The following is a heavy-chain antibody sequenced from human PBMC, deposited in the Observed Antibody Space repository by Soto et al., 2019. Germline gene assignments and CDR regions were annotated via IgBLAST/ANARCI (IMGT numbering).Heavy chain of an antibody. D-gene: IGHD5-12*01. V-gene: IGHV3-23*01. CDR2: VSDSGGTT. Sequence: GGSLRLSCAASGFTFSSYAMNWVRRAPGKGLEWVAAVSDSGGTTYYAGSVKGRFTISRDNSEKTLYLQMNSLRAEDTAVYYYAKDTTRYEVYIPDYWGQGTLVTVSS. J-gene: IGHJ4*02. CDR1: GFTFSSYA. CDR3: AKDTTRYEVYIPDY.